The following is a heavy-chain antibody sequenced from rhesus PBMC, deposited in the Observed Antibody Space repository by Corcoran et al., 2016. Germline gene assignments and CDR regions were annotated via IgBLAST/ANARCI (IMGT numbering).Heavy chain of an antibody. CDR1: GASISSNY. Sequence: QVQLQESGPGLVKPSETLPLTCAVSGASISSNYWSWIRQAPGKGLEWSGRIYGSGGSTDYNPSLKSRVTISIDTSKNQFSLKLSSVTAADTAVYYCARVGRPYYFDYWGQGVLVTVSS. J-gene: IGHJ4*01. V-gene: IGHV4S2*01. CDR3: ARVGRPYYFDY. CDR2: IYGSGGST. D-gene: IGHD3-34*01.